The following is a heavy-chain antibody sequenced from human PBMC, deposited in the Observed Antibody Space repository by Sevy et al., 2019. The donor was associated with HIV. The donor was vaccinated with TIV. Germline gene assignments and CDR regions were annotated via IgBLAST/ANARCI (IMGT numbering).Heavy chain of an antibody. V-gene: IGHV3-33*01. D-gene: IGHD2-15*01. Sequence: GGSLRLSCATSGFNFSTYVMNWVRQAPGKGPEWVAVIWYDETNKYYADPMKGRFTISRDNSKNTLYLQMNSLRAEDTAVYYCAREEDTSSSLGYGMDVWGQGTMVTVSS. CDR2: IWYDETNK. CDR3: AREEDTSSSLGYGMDV. J-gene: IGHJ6*02. CDR1: GFNFSTYV.